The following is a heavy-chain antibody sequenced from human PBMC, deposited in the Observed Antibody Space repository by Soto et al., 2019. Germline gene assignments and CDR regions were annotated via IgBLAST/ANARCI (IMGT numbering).Heavy chain of an antibody. CDR1: GCSISSSSYY. CDR2: IYYSGST. J-gene: IGHJ4*02. V-gene: IGHV4-39*01. CDR3: ASYDFWSGYYDY. Sequence: SETLSLTCTFSGCSISSSSYYWGWIRQPPGKGLEWIGSIYYSGSTYYNPSLKSRVTISVDTSKNQFSLKLSSVTAADTAVYYCASYDFWSGYYDYWGQGTLVTVSS. D-gene: IGHD3-3*01.